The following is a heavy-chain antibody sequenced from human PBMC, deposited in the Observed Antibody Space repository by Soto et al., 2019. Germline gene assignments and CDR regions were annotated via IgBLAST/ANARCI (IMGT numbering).Heavy chain of an antibody. CDR1: GFTFGDYA. Sequence: PGGSLRLSCTASGFTFGDYAMSWVRQAPGKGLEWVGFIRSKAYGGTTEYAASVKGRFTISRDDSKSIAYLQMNSLKTEDTAVYYCTRVVQLWGLYYYYYYGMDVWGQGTTVTVSS. V-gene: IGHV3-49*04. CDR2: IRSKAYGGTT. CDR3: TRVVQLWGLYYYYYYGMDV. J-gene: IGHJ6*02. D-gene: IGHD5-18*01.